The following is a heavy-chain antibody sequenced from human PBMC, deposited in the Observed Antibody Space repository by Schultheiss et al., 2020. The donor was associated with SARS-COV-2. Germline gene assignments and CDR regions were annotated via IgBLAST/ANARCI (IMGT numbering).Heavy chain of an antibody. V-gene: IGHV2-5*01. J-gene: IGHJ5*02. CDR1: GFSLSTSGVG. D-gene: IGHD6-13*01. Sequence: SGPTLVKPTQTLTLTCSFSGFSLSTSGVGVGWIRQPPGKALEWLALIYWNNDKRYSPSLKRRLTITKDTSKNQVVLTMTNVDPVDTATYYCAHALSSSWYGGGRDWFDPWGQGTLVTVSS. CDR3: AHALSSSWYGGGRDWFDP. CDR2: IYWNNDK.